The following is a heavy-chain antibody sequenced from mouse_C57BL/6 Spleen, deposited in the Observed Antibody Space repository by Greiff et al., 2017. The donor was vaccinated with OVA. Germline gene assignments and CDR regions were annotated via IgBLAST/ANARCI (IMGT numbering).Heavy chain of an antibody. Sequence: EVKLVESGGGLVKPGGSLKLSCAASGFTFSSYAMSWVRQTPEKRLEWVATISDGGSYTYYPDNVKGRFTISRDNAKNNLYLQMSHLKSEDTAMYYCARDPQILDYWGQGTTLTVSS. CDR1: GFTFSSYA. J-gene: IGHJ2*01. CDR3: ARDPQILDY. V-gene: IGHV5-4*01. CDR2: ISDGGSYT.